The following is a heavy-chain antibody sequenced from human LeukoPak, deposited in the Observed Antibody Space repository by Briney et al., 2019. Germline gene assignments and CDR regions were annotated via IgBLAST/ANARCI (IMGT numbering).Heavy chain of an antibody. CDR1: GYSFTSYW. D-gene: IGHD5-18*01. V-gene: IGHV5-51*01. CDR3: ARRDSYVVGTYYYYYMDV. Sequence: GESLKISCKGSGYSFTSYWIGWVRQMPGKGLEWMGIIYPGDSDTRYSPSFQGQVTISADKSISTAYLQWSSLKASDTAMYYCARRDSYVVGTYYYYYMDVWGKGTTVTVSS. CDR2: IYPGDSDT. J-gene: IGHJ6*03.